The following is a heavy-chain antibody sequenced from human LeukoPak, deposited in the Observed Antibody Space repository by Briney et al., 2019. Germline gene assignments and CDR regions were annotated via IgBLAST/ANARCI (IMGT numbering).Heavy chain of an antibody. J-gene: IGHJ4*02. V-gene: IGHV3-7*01. Sequence: PGGSLRLSCAASGFTFSSYWMSWVSQAPGKGLEWVANIKQDGSEKYYVDSSKDRFTISGDNPKNSLYLQMNSLRAEDTAVYYCARDALGAYIATTTCFDYWGQGTLVTASS. CDR3: ARDALGAYIATTTCFDY. D-gene: IGHD3-16*01. CDR2: IKQDGSEK. CDR1: GFTFSSYW.